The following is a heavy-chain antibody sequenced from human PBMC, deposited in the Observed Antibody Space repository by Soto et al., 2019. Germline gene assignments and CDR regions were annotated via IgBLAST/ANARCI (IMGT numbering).Heavy chain of an antibody. CDR3: ATDGGYSGSPGRYYFDY. CDR2: FDPEDGET. J-gene: IGHJ4*02. Sequence: ASVKVSCKVSGYTLTELSMHWVRQAPGKGLEWMGGFDPEDGETIYAQKFQGRVTMTEDTSTDTAYMELSSLRSEGTAVYYCATDGGYSGSPGRYYFDYWGQGTLVTVSS. D-gene: IGHD1-26*01. V-gene: IGHV1-24*01. CDR1: GYTLTELS.